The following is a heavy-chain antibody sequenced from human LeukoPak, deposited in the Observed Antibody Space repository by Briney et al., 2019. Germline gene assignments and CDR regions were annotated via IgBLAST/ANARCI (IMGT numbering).Heavy chain of an antibody. CDR1: GYRFTTYW. CDR2: IYPGDSDT. CDR3: ARHINHAFDS. V-gene: IGHV5-51*01. J-gene: IGHJ3*02. Sequence: GESLKISCKGSGYRFTTYWIGWVRQMPGKGLEWMGIIYPGDSDTRYSPSFQGQVTISADKSISTAYLQTSSLKASDTAMYFCARHINHAFDSWGQGTMVTVS.